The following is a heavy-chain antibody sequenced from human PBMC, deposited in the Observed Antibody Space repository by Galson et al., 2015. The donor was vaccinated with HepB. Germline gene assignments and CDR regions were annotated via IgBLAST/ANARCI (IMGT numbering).Heavy chain of an antibody. CDR2: IYWDDDK. Sequence: PALVKPTQTLTLTCTFSGFSLSTSGVGVGWIRQPPGKALEWLALIYWDDDKRYSPSLKSRLTITKDTSKNQVVLTMTNMDPVDTATYYCAHRHSLEWDVNWFDPWGQGTLVTVSS. V-gene: IGHV2-5*02. CDR1: GFSLSTSGVG. J-gene: IGHJ5*02. CDR3: AHRHSLEWDVNWFDP. D-gene: IGHD3-3*01.